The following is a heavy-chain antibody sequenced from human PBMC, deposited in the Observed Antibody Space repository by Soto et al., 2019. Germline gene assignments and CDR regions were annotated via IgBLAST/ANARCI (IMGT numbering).Heavy chain of an antibody. V-gene: IGHV3-33*08. CDR3: ARERPAVASGFDY. J-gene: IGHJ4*02. Sequence: GGSLRLSCAASGFTFSSYSMNWVRQAPGKGLEWVADICNNRSNKYYADSVKGRFTISRDNSKNTLYLQMNSLRAEDTAVYYCARERPAVASGFDYWGQGTLVTVSS. CDR2: ICNNRSNK. D-gene: IGHD6-19*01. CDR1: GFTFSSYS.